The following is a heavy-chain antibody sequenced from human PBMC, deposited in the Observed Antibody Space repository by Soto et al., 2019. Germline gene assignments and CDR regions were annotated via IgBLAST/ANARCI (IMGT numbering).Heavy chain of an antibody. CDR2: ISGSVDST. CDR1: GFTFSNYA. Sequence: EVQLLESGGGLVQPGGSLRLSCAASGFTFSNYALSWVRQAAGKGLEWVSAISGSVDSTYYADSVKGRFTISRDNSKNTLYLQMTSLRAEDTAVYYCAKAPSGWDGMDVWGQGTTVTVSS. CDR3: AKAPSGWDGMDV. V-gene: IGHV3-23*01. J-gene: IGHJ6*02. D-gene: IGHD6-19*01.